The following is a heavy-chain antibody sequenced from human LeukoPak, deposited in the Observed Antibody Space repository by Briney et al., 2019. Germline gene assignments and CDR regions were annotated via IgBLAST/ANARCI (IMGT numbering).Heavy chain of an antibody. J-gene: IGHJ6*04. V-gene: IGHV4-59*01. CDR1: GGSISSYY. CDR3: ARDLHYYGSGSLYYYYGMDV. Sequence: SETRSLTCTVSGGSISSYYWSWIRQPPGKGLEWIGYIYYSGSTNYNPSLKSRVTISVDTSKNQFSLKLSSVTAADTAVYYCARDLHYYGSGSLYYYYGMDVWGKGTTVTVSS. D-gene: IGHD3-10*01. CDR2: IYYSGST.